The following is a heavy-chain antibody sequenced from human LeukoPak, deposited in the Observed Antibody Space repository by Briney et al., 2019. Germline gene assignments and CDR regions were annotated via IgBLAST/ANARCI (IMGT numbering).Heavy chain of an antibody. CDR1: GGSFSGYY. J-gene: IGHJ4*02. CDR2: IYYSGST. V-gene: IGHV4-59*01. D-gene: IGHD5-24*01. CDR3: ARDIGDGYNDY. Sequence: SETLSLTCAVYGGSFSGYYWSWIRQPPGKGLEWIGYIYYSGSTNYNPSLKSRVTISVDTSKNQFSLKLSSVTAADTAVYYCARDIGDGYNDYWGQGTLVTVSS.